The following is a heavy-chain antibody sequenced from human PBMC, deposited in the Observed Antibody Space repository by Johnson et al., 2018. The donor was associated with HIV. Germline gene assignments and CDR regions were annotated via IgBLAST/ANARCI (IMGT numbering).Heavy chain of an antibody. CDR3: ATELLRTEHDAFDI. CDR2: IRYDGSNT. Sequence: QVQLVESGGGVVQPGGSLRLSCAASGFTLNSYGMHWVRQAPGKGLEWVAFIRYDGSNTYYGDSMKGRLTISRDNSKNTLFLQMNSLRAEDTAVYYCATELLRTEHDAFDIWGQGTMVTVSS. J-gene: IGHJ3*02. CDR1: GFTLNSYG. D-gene: IGHD3-10*01. V-gene: IGHV3-30*02.